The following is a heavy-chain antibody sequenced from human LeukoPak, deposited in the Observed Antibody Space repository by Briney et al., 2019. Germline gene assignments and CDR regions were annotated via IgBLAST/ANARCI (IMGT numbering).Heavy chain of an antibody. V-gene: IGHV4-34*01. D-gene: IGHD2-2*01. CDR3: ARARLVPAANPASFWSNYYYYYMDV. CDR1: GGSFSGYY. J-gene: IGHJ6*03. Sequence: PSETLSLTCAVYGGSFSGYYWSWIRQPPGKGLEWIGEINHSGSTNYNPSLKSRVTISVDTSKNQFSLKLSSVTAAGTAVYYCARARLVPAANPASFWSNYYYYYMDVWGKGTTVTVSS. CDR2: INHSGST.